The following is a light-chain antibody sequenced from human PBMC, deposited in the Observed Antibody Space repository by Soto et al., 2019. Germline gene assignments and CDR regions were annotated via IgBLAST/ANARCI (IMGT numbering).Light chain of an antibody. V-gene: IGLV2-14*01. CDR3: SSFATSSTLVV. CDR1: SSDVGGYNY. CDR2: EVS. Sequence: QSALTQPASVSGSPGQSVTISCTGTSSDVGGYNYVSWYQRHPGKAPKLMIYEVSNRPSGISSRFSGSKSGNTAFLTISGLQAEDEADYYCSSFATSSTLVVFGGGTKLTVL. J-gene: IGLJ2*01.